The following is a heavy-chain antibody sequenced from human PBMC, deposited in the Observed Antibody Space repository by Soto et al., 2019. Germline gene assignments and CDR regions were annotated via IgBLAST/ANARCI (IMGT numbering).Heavy chain of an antibody. J-gene: IGHJ6*01. Sequence: QVQLVQSGGGVVEPGMSLRLSCAASGFTFNNYAFHWVRQAPGKGQDWVAFFSYDGSNLFYADSVRGRFTISRESSKITLYLQMAGLRPEDTAVNYCARASQVRWFGGPRGSCGLIIWGQGTRVVVSS. D-gene: IGHD3-10*01. V-gene: IGHV3-30-3*01. CDR3: ARASQVRWFGGPRGSCGLII. CDR2: FSYDGSNL. CDR1: GFTFNNYA.